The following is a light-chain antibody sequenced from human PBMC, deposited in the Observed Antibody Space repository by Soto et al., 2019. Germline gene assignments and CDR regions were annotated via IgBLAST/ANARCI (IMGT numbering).Light chain of an antibody. V-gene: IGLV2-23*03. J-gene: IGLJ1*01. Sequence: QSVLTQPASVSGSPGQSSTLSCTGTSSDVGSYNLVSWYQQHPGKAPKLMIYEGNKRPSGVSNRFSGSKSGNTASLTTSGLQAEDEADYYCCSFAGSNTFVFGAGTKVTVL. CDR3: CSFAGSNTFV. CDR2: EGN. CDR1: SSDVGSYNL.